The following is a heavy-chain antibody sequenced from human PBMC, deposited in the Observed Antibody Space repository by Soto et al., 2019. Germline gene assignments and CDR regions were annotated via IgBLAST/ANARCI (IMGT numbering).Heavy chain of an antibody. J-gene: IGHJ6*03. CDR1: GGSISSYY. Sequence: PSETLSLTCTVSGGSISSYYWGWIRQPPGKGLEWIGSIYYSGSTYYNPSLKSRVTISVDTSKNQFSLKLSSVTAADTAVYYCVRLGGCSSTSCYLGIYYYYMDVWGKGTTVTVSS. CDR3: VRLGGCSSTSCYLGIYYYYMDV. V-gene: IGHV4-39*01. CDR2: IYYSGST. D-gene: IGHD2-2*01.